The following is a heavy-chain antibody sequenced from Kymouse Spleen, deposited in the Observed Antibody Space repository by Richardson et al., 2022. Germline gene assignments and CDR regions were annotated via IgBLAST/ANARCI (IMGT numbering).Heavy chain of an antibody. CDR3: AKDFVVVVAATFYYYYYGMDV. Sequence: QVQLVESGGGVVQPGRSLRLSCAASGFTFSSYGMHWVRQAPGKGLEWVAVISYDGSNKYYADSVKGRFTISRDNSKNTLYLQMNSLRAEDTAVYYCAKDFVVVVAATFYYYYYGMDVWGQGTTVTVSS. V-gene: IGHV3-30*18. D-gene: IGHD2-15*01. CDR1: GFTFSSYG. J-gene: IGHJ6*02. CDR2: ISYDGSNK.